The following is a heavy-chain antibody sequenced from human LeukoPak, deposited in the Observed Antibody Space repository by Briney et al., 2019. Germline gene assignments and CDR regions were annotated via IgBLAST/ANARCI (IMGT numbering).Heavy chain of an antibody. D-gene: IGHD2-15*01. Sequence: SVKVSCKASGGTFSSSAISWVRQAPGQGLEWMGGIIPIFNTPNYAQKFQGRVTITADESTSTAYVELSSLRTKDTAVYYCASGEYCSGGSGYGFDYWDRGTRVTVSS. V-gene: IGHV1-69*01. CDR1: GGTFSSSA. CDR2: IIPIFNTP. CDR3: ASGEYCSGGSGYGFDY. J-gene: IGHJ4*02.